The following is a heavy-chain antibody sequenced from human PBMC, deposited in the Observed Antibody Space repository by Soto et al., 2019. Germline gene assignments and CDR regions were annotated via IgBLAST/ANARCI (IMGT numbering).Heavy chain of an antibody. V-gene: IGHV4-30-4*01. Sequence: SETLSLTCAVSGGSISSGDYYWSWIRQPPGKGLEWIGYIYYSGSTYYNPSLKSRVTISVDTSKNQFSLKLSSVTAADTAVYYCARGDYYGSGSYLDYYGMDVWGQGTTVTVSS. D-gene: IGHD3-10*01. J-gene: IGHJ6*02. CDR3: ARGDYYGSGSYLDYYGMDV. CDR2: IYYSGST. CDR1: GGSISSGDYY.